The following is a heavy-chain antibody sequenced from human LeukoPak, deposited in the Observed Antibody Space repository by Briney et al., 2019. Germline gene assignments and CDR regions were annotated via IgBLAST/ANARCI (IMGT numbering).Heavy chain of an antibody. V-gene: IGHV4-59*08. CDR2: IYYSGST. CDR1: GGSISSYY. CDR3: AKHYMGSSYNRGFDY. J-gene: IGHJ4*02. Sequence: SETLSLTCTVSGGSISSYYWSWIRQPPGKGLEWIGYIYYSGSTNYNPSLKSRVTISVDTSKNQFSLKLSSVTAADTAVYYCAKHYMGSSYNRGFDYWGQGTLVTVSS. D-gene: IGHD3-10*01.